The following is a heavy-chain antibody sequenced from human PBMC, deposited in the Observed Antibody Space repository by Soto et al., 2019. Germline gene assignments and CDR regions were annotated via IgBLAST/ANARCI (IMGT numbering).Heavy chain of an antibody. CDR1: GYTLMNYA. CDR3: ARDQDSAMIT. D-gene: IGHD5-18*01. V-gene: IGHV3-30-3*01. Sequence: QVHLVESGGGVVQPGRSLRLSCGASGYTLMNYAMHWVRQAPGKGLEWVTIISSDGNNKYYADSVKGRFTISRDNSKNTLYLQMNSLSVEDTAIYYCARDQDSAMITWGQGTLVTVSS. J-gene: IGHJ4*02. CDR2: ISSDGNNK.